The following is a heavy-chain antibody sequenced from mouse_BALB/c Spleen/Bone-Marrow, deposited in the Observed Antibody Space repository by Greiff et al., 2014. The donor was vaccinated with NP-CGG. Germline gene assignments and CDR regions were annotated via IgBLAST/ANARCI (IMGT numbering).Heavy chain of an antibody. CDR1: GYTFTSYI. CDR3: ARPATYYGNFYWYFDV. J-gene: IGHJ1*01. V-gene: IGHV1-14*01. CDR2: INPYNDGT. Sequence: VQLKESGPELVKPGASVKMSCKASGYTFTSYIMHWVKQKPGQGLEWIGYINPYNDGTKYNEKFKGKATLTSDKSSSTAYMERSSLTSEDSAVYYCARPATYYGNFYWYFDVWGAGTTVTVSS. D-gene: IGHD2-10*01.